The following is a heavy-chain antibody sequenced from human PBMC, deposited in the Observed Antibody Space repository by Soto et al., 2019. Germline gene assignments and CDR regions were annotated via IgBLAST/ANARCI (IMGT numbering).Heavy chain of an antibody. CDR1: GFTFSAYG. Sequence: QAQLVESGGGVVQPGESLRLSCEVSGFTFSAYGMHWVRQAPGKGLEWVAAISHDGTNKNYGDSVKGRFTIFRDNSKKTLYLQMYSLRPADTALYYCAKDEYYYSRSGYYIFDSWGQGTLVTVSS. D-gene: IGHD3-22*01. V-gene: IGHV3-30*18. CDR3: AKDEYYYSRSGYYIFDS. CDR2: ISHDGTNK. J-gene: IGHJ4*02.